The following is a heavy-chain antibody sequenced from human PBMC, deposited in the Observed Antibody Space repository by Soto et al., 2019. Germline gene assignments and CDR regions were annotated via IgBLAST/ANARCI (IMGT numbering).Heavy chain of an antibody. J-gene: IGHJ6*02. CDR1: GYMFPIYH. V-gene: IGHV5-10-1*01. D-gene: IGHD3-3*02. CDR3: ARHEQSISPGSNYYGMDV. CDR2: IDPSDSRT. Sequence: PGESLKISCEASGYMFPIYHISWVRQMPGKGLEWVGKIDPSDSRTMYRPSSRARITISVDKSINTAYLEWGRLKASDTAMYYCARHEQSISPGSNYYGMDVWGQGTTVTVSS.